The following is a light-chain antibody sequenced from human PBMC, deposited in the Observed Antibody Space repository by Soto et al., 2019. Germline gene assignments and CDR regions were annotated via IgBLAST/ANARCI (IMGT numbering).Light chain of an antibody. CDR1: QSVSSN. V-gene: IGKV3-15*01. J-gene: IGKJ1*01. Sequence: EVVMTQSPATLSVSPGERATLSCRASQSVSSNLARYQQKPGQAPRLLIYGASTRATGIPARFSGSGSGTEFTLTISSLHSEDFAVYYCQQYNNWPPWTFGQGTKVEI. CDR2: GAS. CDR3: QQYNNWPPWT.